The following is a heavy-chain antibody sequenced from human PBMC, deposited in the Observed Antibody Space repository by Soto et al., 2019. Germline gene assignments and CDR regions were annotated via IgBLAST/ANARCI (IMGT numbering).Heavy chain of an antibody. CDR3: ASTGANRGYYRDFDY. J-gene: IGHJ4*02. CDR1: GYTFTSYG. V-gene: IGHV1-18*01. CDR2: ISAYNGNT. D-gene: IGHD3-22*01. Sequence: QVQLVQSGAEVKKPGASVKVSCKASGYTFTSYGISWVRQASGQGLEWMGWISAYNGNTNYAQKFQGRVTMTTDTSTTTAYMDLRSLRSDDTAVYYCASTGANRGYYRDFDYWGQGTLVTVSS.